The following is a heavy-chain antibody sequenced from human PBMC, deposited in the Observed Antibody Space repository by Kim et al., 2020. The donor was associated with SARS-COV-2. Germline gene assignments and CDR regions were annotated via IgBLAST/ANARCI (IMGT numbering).Heavy chain of an antibody. J-gene: IGHJ6*02. CDR3: AREVWFGELGTFHYYYGMDV. V-gene: IGHV3-30*07. D-gene: IGHD3-10*01. Sequence: RFPISRDNSKNTLYLQMNSLRAEDTAVYYCAREVWFGELGTFHYYYGMDVWGQGTTVTVSS.